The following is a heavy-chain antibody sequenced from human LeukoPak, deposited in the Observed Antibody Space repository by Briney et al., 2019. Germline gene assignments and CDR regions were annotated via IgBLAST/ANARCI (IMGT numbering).Heavy chain of an antibody. D-gene: IGHD4-17*01. Sequence: PGGSLRLSCAASGFTFSNAWMSWVRRAPGKGLEWVGRIKSKTDGGTTDYAAPVKGRFTISRDDSKNTLYLQMNSLKTEDTAVYYCTTDRNGDYADYWGQGTLVTVSS. CDR1: GFTFSNAW. J-gene: IGHJ4*02. V-gene: IGHV3-15*01. CDR2: IKSKTDGGTT. CDR3: TTDRNGDYADY.